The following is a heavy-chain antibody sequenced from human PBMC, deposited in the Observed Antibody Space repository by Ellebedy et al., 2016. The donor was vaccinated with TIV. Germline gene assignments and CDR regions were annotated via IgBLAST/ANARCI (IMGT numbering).Heavy chain of an antibody. CDR3: AKDHSMIVVVITPDY. J-gene: IGHJ4*02. CDR2: MSGSGHRT. CDR1: GFTFSSYA. D-gene: IGHD3-22*01. Sequence: PGGSLRLSCAASGFTFSSYAMYWVRQAPGKGLEWVSVMSGSGHRTYYADSVKGRFTISRDNSKNTLYLQMNSLRAEDTAVYYCAKDHSMIVVVITPDYWGQGTLVTVSS. V-gene: IGHV3-23*01.